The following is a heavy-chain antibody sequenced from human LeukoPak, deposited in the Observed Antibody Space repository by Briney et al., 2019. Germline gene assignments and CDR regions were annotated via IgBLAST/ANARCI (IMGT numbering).Heavy chain of an antibody. Sequence: ASVKVSCKASGYTLTGYYMHWVRQAPGQGLEWMGWINPNSGGTNYAQKFQGRVTMTRDTSISTAYMELSRLRSDDTAVYYCARDYYDSSGFVASVDYWGQGTLVTVSS. V-gene: IGHV1-2*02. J-gene: IGHJ4*02. CDR2: INPNSGGT. D-gene: IGHD3-22*01. CDR3: ARDYYDSSGFVASVDY. CDR1: GYTLTGYY.